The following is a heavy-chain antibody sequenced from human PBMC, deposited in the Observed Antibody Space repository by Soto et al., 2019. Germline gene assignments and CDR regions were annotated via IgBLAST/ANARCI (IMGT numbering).Heavy chain of an antibody. J-gene: IGHJ4*02. Sequence: EVQLLQSGGGLVQPGESLRLSCAASGFIFSSYTMSWVRQAPGKGLEWVSVISGSGGSPYHADSVQGRFTISRDNPKNTLYLQMNSLRAEDTAIYYSAKARCSSATCYVPDYWGQGTLVTVSS. V-gene: IGHV3-23*01. D-gene: IGHD2-2*01. CDR1: GFIFSSYT. CDR3: AKARCSSATCYVPDY. CDR2: ISGSGGSP.